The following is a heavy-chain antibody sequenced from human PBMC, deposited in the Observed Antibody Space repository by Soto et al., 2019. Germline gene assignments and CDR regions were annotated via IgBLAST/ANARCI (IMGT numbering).Heavy chain of an antibody. V-gene: IGHV3-30-3*01. D-gene: IGHD3-3*01. CDR1: QFTFSSYT. CDR3: ARAPRYNAFWSHMDV. J-gene: IGHJ6*02. CDR2: ISYDGSDK. Sequence: GGSLRLSCEASQFTFSSYTMYWVRQAPGKGLEWVAIISYDGSDKYYAASVRGRFTISRDNSKNTLYLQMNSLRPKDMALYYCARAPRYNAFWSHMDVWGLGTTVTVSS.